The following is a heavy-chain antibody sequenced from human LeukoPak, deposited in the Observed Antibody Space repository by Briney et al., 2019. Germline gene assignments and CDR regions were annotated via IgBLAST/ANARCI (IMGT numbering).Heavy chain of an antibody. J-gene: IGHJ6*02. Sequence: SETLSLTCTVSGGSISSYYWSWIRQPPGKGLEWIGYIYYSGSTNYNPSLKSRVTISVDTSKNQFSLKLSSVTAADTAVYYCAREPRIAAAGTTYYYGMDVWGQGTTVTVSS. CDR2: IYYSGST. D-gene: IGHD6-13*01. CDR1: GGSISSYY. V-gene: IGHV4-59*01. CDR3: AREPRIAAAGTTYYYGMDV.